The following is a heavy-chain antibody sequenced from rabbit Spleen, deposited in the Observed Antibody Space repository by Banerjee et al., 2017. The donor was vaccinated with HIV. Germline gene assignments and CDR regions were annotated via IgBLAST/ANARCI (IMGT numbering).Heavy chain of an antibody. CDR2: IAGSSSGFT. J-gene: IGHJ6*01. Sequence: LEESGGGLVKPGGTLTLTCTVSGFSFSSNWICWVRQAPGKGLEWISCIAGSSSGFTYSATWAKGRFTCSKTSSTTVTLQMTSLTVADTATYFCARDTGSSFSSYGMELWGPGTLVTVS. V-gene: IGHV1S45*01. CDR1: GFSFSSNW. CDR3: ARDTGSSFSSYGMEL. D-gene: IGHD8-1*01.